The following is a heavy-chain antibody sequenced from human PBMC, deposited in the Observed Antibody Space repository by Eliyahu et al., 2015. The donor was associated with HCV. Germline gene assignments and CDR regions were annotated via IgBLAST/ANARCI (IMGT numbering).Heavy chain of an antibody. CDR2: ITRRGST. V-gene: IGHV3-53*01. Sequence: EVQLVESGGGLIQPGGSLRLSCVASGFTVSTKYMSWVRQAPGKGLEWVSLITRRGSTYYADSVKGRFTISRDSSKNTLYLQMNSLSAEDTAVYYCASDYDSNIYYPNYPGMDVWGQGTTVTVSS. CDR1: GFTVSTKY. CDR3: ASDYDSNIYYPNYPGMDV. J-gene: IGHJ6*02. D-gene: IGHD3-22*01.